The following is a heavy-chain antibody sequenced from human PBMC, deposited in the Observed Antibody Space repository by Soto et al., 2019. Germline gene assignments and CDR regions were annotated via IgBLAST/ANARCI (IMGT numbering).Heavy chain of an antibody. CDR1: GYSISSGYY. J-gene: IGHJ5*02. CDR2: IYHSGST. Sequence: PSETLSLTCAVSGYSISSGYYWGWIRQPPGKGLEWIGSIYHSGSTYYNPSLKSRVTISVDTSKNQFSLKLSSVTAADTAVYYCASTVLIGYYSSWFDPWGQGTLVTVSS. V-gene: IGHV4-38-2*01. CDR3: ASTVLIGYYSSWFDP. D-gene: IGHD3-9*01.